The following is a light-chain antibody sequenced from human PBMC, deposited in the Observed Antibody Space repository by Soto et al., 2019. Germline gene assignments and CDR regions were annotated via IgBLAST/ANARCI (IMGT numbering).Light chain of an antibody. CDR2: GAS. Sequence: TVPTQSPVTVSLCPRQRATLSCRASQSVGGNVAWYQHKPGQAPKLLISGASSRAPGIPDRFSGSGSGADFTLTISRLEPEDFALYYCQHYAAAPITFGQGTRLEIK. J-gene: IGKJ5*01. CDR3: QHYAAAPIT. V-gene: IGKV3-20*01. CDR1: QSVGGN.